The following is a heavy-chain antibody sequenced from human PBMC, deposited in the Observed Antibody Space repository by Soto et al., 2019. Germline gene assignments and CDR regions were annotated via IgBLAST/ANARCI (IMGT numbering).Heavy chain of an antibody. D-gene: IGHD6-13*01. V-gene: IGHV4-59*01. CDR1: GASISSYY. CDR2: IYNSGST. J-gene: IGHJ6*02. Sequence: SETLSLTCTVSGASISSYYWNWIRQSPGKGLEWIGYIYNSGSTNYNPSLKSRVTISIDTSKNQFSLKLSSVTAADTAVYYCTKEQQLEPYYYYGMDVWGQGTTVTVSS. CDR3: TKEQQLEPYYYYGMDV.